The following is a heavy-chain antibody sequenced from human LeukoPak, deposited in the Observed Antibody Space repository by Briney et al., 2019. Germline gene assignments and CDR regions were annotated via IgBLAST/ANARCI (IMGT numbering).Heavy chain of an antibody. D-gene: IGHD6-13*01. CDR2: LSYSGST. Sequence: SETLSLTCTVSSGSISSYYWSWIRQPPGKGLEWIGYLSYSGSTNYNPSLKSRVTISVDTSKNQLSLKLSSVTAADTAVYFCAREAGYSSRWYIDYWGQGTLVTVSS. CDR3: AREAGYSSRWYIDY. J-gene: IGHJ4*02. V-gene: IGHV4-59*01. CDR1: SGSISSYY.